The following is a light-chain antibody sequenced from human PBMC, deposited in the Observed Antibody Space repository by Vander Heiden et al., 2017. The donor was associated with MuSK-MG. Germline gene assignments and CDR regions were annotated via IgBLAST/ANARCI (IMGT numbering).Light chain of an antibody. CDR2: WAS. V-gene: IGKV4-1*01. CDR1: QSVLYSSNNKNY. Sequence: DIVMTQSPDSLAVSLGERATINCKSSQSVLYSSNNKNYLAWYQQKPGQPPKLLIYWASTRECGVPDRFSGSGSGTDFTLTISSLQAEDVAVYYCQQYYSTLTFGGGTKVEIK. CDR3: QQYYSTLT. J-gene: IGKJ4*01.